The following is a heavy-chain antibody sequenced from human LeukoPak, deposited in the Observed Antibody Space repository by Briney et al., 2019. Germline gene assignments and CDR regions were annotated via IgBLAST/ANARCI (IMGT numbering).Heavy chain of an antibody. CDR1: GFTFDDCG. CDR3: ARDLWFGEFIGSGFDY. D-gene: IGHD3-10*01. CDR2: INWNGGST. Sequence: GGSLRLSCAASGFTFDDCGMSWVRQAPGKGLEWVSGINWNGGSTGYADSVKGRFTISRDNAKNSLYLQMNSLRAEDTALYYCARDLWFGEFIGSGFDYWGQGTLVTVSS. V-gene: IGHV3-20*04. J-gene: IGHJ4*02.